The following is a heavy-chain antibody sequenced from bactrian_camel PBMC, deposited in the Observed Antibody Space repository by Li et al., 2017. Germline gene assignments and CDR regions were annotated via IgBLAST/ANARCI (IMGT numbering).Heavy chain of an antibody. CDR3: AADLKLGRNGHCYPRMDRAVDFGY. J-gene: IGHJ6*01. Sequence: HVQLVESGGGSVQAGGSLRLSCTASSDRYDSYCMGWFRQDPGQQRVGIAVFYTKNRSTFYAVSVKGRFTTSRDNAKNTLYLEMINLKPEDTAVYYCAADLKLGRNGHCYPRMDRAVDFGYWGQGTQVTVS. V-gene: IGHV3S63*01. CDR1: SDRYDSYC. D-gene: IGHD3*01. CDR2: FYTKNRST.